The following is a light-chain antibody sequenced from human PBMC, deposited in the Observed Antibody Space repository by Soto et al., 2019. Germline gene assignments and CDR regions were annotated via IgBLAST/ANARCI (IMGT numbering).Light chain of an antibody. CDR3: AGWDGSLKGFV. Sequence: QSVLTQPPSASGAPGQRVTISCSGSASNIGRDPVNWYQQVPGTAPKLLIYENNHRPSGVPDRSSGSKSGTSAPLVISGLQSEDEAEYFCAGWDGSLKGFVFGTGTKVTVL. J-gene: IGLJ1*01. V-gene: IGLV1-44*01. CDR1: ASNIGRDP. CDR2: ENN.